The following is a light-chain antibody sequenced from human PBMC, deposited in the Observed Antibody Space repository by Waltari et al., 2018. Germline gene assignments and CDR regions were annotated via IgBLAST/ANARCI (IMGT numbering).Light chain of an antibody. Sequence: QSALTQPASVSGSPGDSITISCTGTSSDVGTYHLISWYQQHPGKVPKLLIYEVSKRPSGVSNRFSASKSGNTASLTISGLQADDEADYYCCSYAGVRGAVFGGGTHLTVL. CDR2: EVS. CDR1: SSDVGTYHL. V-gene: IGLV2-23*02. CDR3: CSYAGVRGAV. J-gene: IGLJ7*01.